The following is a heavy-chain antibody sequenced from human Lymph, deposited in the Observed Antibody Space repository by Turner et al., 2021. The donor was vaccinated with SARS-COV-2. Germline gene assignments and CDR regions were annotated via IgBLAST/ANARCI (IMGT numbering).Heavy chain of an antibody. CDR1: GFTFDDYA. J-gene: IGHJ4*02. CDR2: IKWSGGSI. Sequence: EVQLVESGGGLVQSGRSLRLSCAASGFTFDDYAMHWVRQAPGKGLEWVSGIKWSGGSIAYADSVKGRFTISRDNPKNSLDLQMNSLRAEDTAFYYCAKDLAGTYYSSFDYWGQGTLVTVSS. CDR3: AKDLAGTYYSSFDY. D-gene: IGHD1-26*01. V-gene: IGHV3-9*01.